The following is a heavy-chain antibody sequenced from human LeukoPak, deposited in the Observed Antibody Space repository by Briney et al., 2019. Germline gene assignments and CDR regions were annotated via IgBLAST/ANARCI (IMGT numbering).Heavy chain of an antibody. V-gene: IGHV4-30-4*01. CDR2: IYYSGST. J-gene: IGHJ4*02. Sequence: PSETLSLTCTVSGGSISSGDYYWSWIRQPPGKGLEWIGYIYYSGSTYYNPSLKSRVTISVDTSKNQFSLKLSSVTAADTAVYYCARGDAESGSYFTGYDYWGQGTLVTVSS. D-gene: IGHD1-26*01. CDR3: ARGDAESGSYFTGYDY. CDR1: GGSISSGDYY.